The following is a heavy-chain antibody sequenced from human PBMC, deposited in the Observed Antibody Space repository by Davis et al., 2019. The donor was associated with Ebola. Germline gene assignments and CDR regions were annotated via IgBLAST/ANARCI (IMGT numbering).Heavy chain of an antibody. V-gene: IGHV1-18*01. CDR1: GYTFYYYG. CDR2: IYGYNGDT. J-gene: IGHJ4*02. D-gene: IGHD3-22*01. CDR3: ARDYRSGYYDQLGN. Sequence: ASVNVSCKTSGYTFYYYGITWVRQAPGQGLAWMGWIYGYNGDTTYVESLQGRISMTTDTSTSTAYMELRSLRSDDTAVYYCARDYRSGYYDQLGNWGQGTLVTVSS.